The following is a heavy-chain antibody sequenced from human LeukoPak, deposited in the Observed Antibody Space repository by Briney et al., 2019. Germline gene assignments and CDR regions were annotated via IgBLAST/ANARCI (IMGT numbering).Heavy chain of an antibody. CDR3: AKGSGGGCSSSVDS. CDR1: GLRFRNYA. V-gene: IGHV3-23*01. CDR2: ICSGGGDT. Sequence: GGSLRLSCVVSGLRFRNYAMTWVRQVPKKGLEWVSSICSGGGDTYYADSAKGRFTISRDNSKNTLFLQMNNLRAEDTAIYYCAKGSGGGCSSSVDSWGQGTLVTVSS. D-gene: IGHD2-15*01. J-gene: IGHJ4*02.